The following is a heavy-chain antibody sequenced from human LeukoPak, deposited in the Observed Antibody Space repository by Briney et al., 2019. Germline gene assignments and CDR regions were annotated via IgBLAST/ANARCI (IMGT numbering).Heavy chain of an antibody. V-gene: IGHV1-18*01. CDR3: ARDLSSEDY. CDR1: GYTFTGYG. D-gene: IGHD6-6*01. Sequence: ASVTVSCKASGYTFTGYGISWVRRAPGQGLEWMGWISAYNGNTNYAQKLQGRVTMTTDTSTSTAYMELRSLRADDTAVYYCARDLSSEDYWGQGTLVTVSS. CDR2: ISAYNGNT. J-gene: IGHJ4*02.